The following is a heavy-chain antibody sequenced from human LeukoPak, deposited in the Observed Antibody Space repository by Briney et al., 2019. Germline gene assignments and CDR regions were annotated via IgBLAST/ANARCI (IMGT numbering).Heavy chain of an antibody. CDR1: GFTFSSYG. CDR2: IWYDGSNE. CDR3: AKDGPAAMEATGTKNYYYYMDV. J-gene: IGHJ6*03. D-gene: IGHD2-2*01. Sequence: GGSLRLSCAASGFTFSSYGMHWVRQAPGKGLEWVAVIWYDGSNEYYADSVKDRFTISRDNSKNTLYLQMNSLRAEDTAVYYCAKDGPAAMEATGTKNYYYYMDVWGKGTTVTVSS. V-gene: IGHV3-33*06.